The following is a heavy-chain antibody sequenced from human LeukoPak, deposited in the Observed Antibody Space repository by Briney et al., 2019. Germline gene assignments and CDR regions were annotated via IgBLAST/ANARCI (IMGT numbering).Heavy chain of an antibody. Sequence: ASVKVSCKASGGTFSSYAISWVRQAPGQGLEWMGRIIPDLGITDYAQSFRGRVTVNADKSSRTVYMEVTSLRSEDTAVYHCMRDEMVRGVMRFDPWGQGTLVTVSS. J-gene: IGHJ5*02. CDR3: MRDEMVRGVMRFDP. D-gene: IGHD3-10*01. V-gene: IGHV1-69*04. CDR1: GGTFSSYA. CDR2: IIPDLGIT.